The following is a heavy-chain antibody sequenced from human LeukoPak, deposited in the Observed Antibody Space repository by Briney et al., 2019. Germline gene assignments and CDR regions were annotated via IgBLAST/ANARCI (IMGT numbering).Heavy chain of an antibody. V-gene: IGHV3-21*01. CDR1: GFTFSSYS. Sequence: GGSLRLSCAASGFTFSSYSMNWVRQAPGKGLEWVSSISSSSSYIYYADSVKGRFTISRDNAKNSLYLQMNSLRAEDTAVYYCARDSGHLYDYETYWGQETLVTVSS. CDR3: ARDSGHLYDYETY. J-gene: IGHJ4*02. D-gene: IGHD4-17*01. CDR2: ISSSSSYI.